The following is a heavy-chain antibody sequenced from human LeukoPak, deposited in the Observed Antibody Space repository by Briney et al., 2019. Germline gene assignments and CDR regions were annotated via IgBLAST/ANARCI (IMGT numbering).Heavy chain of an antibody. CDR3: ARDVDSSGYYSIIDY. V-gene: IGHV3-21*01. CDR1: GFTFSSYS. Sequence: GGSLRLSCAASGFTFSSYSMNWVRQAPGKGLELVSSISSSSSYIYYADSVKGRFTISRDNAKNSLYLQMNSLRAEDTAVYYCARDVDSSGYYSIIDYWGQGTLVTVSS. J-gene: IGHJ4*02. CDR2: ISSSSSYI. D-gene: IGHD3-22*01.